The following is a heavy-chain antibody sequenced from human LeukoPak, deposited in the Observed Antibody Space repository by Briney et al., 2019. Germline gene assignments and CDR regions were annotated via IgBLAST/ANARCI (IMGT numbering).Heavy chain of an antibody. CDR2: IIPILGIA. CDR1: GGTFSSYA. D-gene: IGHD3-22*01. V-gene: IGHV1-69*04. CDR3: AGSDYYDSSGSLFDY. J-gene: IGHJ4*02. Sequence: SVKVSCKASGGTFSSYAISWVRQAPGQGLEWMGRIIPILGIANYAQKFQGRVTITADKSTSTAYMELSSLRSEDTAVYYCAGSDYYDSSGSLFDYWGQGTLVTVSS.